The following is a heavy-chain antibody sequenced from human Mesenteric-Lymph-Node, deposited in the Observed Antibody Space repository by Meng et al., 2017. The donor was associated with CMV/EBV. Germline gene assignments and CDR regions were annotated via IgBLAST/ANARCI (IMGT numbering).Heavy chain of an antibody. D-gene: IGHD1-26*01. CDR2: IYPGGST. Sequence: GGSLRLSCAASGFTVSDNYMSWVRQAPGKGLEWVSVIYPGGSTHYADSVKGRFSISRDNSKNTLYLQMHSLRAEDMAVYYCARDRESRYSGSYYVYYWGQGTLVTVSS. J-gene: IGHJ4*02. CDR1: GFTVSDNY. CDR3: ARDRESRYSGSYYVYY. V-gene: IGHV3-53*01.